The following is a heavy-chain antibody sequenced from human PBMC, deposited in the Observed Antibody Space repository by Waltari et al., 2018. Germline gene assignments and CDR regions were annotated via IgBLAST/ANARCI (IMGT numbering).Heavy chain of an antibody. V-gene: IGHV2-5*01. CDR3: AYANDILSGYFDY. CDR1: GFPLTTHAVG. Sequence: QITLKESGPTVVKPTHPLTLTCSVSGFPLTTHAVGVGWVRQPPGKALEWLALIYWNDNKRYSPSLKSRLTITKDTSKNQVVLTMTYMDPMDTATYYCAYANDILSGYFDYWGQGTLVTVSS. J-gene: IGHJ4*02. CDR2: IYWNDNK. D-gene: IGHD3-9*01.